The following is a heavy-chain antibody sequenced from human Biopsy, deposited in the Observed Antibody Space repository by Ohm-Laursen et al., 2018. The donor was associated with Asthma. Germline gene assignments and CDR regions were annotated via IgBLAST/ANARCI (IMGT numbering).Heavy chain of an antibody. CDR2: ISPNNGGT. J-gene: IGHJ3*02. Sequence: ASVKVSCKASGYTFTDYHMHWVRQAPGQGLEWMGRISPNNGGTNYAQKFQGRVTMTRDRSISTAYMELSGLRSDDTAVYYCARDVRYDNSAYIGDAFDIWGQGTMVTVSS. CDR1: GYTFTDYH. D-gene: IGHD3-22*01. CDR3: ARDVRYDNSAYIGDAFDI. V-gene: IGHV1-2*06.